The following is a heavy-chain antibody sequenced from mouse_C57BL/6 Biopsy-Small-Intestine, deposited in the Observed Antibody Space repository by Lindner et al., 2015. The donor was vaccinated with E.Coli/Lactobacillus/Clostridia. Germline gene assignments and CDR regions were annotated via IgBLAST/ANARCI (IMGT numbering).Heavy chain of an antibody. Sequence: SVKVSCKASGYTFTSYYIHWVRLAPGQGLEWMAMINPGGGSTSYAQKFRGRVTMTRDTSTSTVYMELSSLSSEDTAVYYCARRDWFGRYYFDYWGQGTLVTVSS. J-gene: IGHJ2*01. CDR3: ARRDWFGRYYFDY. D-gene: IGHD2-2*01. CDR2: INPGGGST. V-gene: IGHV1-55*01. CDR1: GYTFTSYY.